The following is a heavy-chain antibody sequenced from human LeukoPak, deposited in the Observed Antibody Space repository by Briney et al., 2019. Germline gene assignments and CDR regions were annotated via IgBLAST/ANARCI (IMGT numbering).Heavy chain of an antibody. Sequence: PGGSLRLSCAASGFTFSNAWMSWVRQAPGKGLEWVSAISGSGGSTYYADSVKGRFTISRENSKNTLYLQMNSLRAEDTAVYYCAKDRSGSASPRTTFGYWGQGTLVTVSS. CDR2: ISGSGGST. CDR3: AKDRSGSASPRTTFGY. J-gene: IGHJ4*02. D-gene: IGHD1-1*01. V-gene: IGHV3-23*01. CDR1: GFTFSNAW.